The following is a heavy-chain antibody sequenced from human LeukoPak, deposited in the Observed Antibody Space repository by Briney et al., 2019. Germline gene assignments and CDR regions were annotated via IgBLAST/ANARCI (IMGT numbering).Heavy chain of an antibody. CDR2: ISSNGGST. CDR1: RFTFSIYA. V-gene: IGHV3-64*01. D-gene: IGHD6-19*01. Sequence: GGSLRLSCAACRFTFSIYAMHWVRQAPGKGLEYVSAISSNGGSTYYANSVKGRFTISRDNSKNTLYLQMGSLRAEDMAVYYCARGVLARGSSGWYVDYWGQGTLVTVSS. J-gene: IGHJ4*02. CDR3: ARGVLARGSSGWYVDY.